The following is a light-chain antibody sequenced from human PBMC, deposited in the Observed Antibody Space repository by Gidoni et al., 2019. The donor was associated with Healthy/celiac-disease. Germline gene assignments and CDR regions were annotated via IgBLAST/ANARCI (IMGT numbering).Light chain of an antibody. CDR3: QSYDSSLSGLV. Sequence: QSVLTQPPSVSGAPGPRVTISCTGSSSHIGAGYDVHWYQQLPGTAPKLLIYGNSNRPSGVPDRFSGSKSGTSASLAITGLQAEDEADYYCQSYDSSLSGLVFGGGTKLTVL. V-gene: IGLV1-40*01. CDR2: GNS. J-gene: IGLJ2*01. CDR1: SSHIGAGYD.